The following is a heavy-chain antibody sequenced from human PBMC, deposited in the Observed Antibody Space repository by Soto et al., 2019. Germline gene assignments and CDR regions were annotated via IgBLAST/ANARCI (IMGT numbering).Heavy chain of an antibody. CDR1: GYTFTSYG. CDR3: ARDVALISNWNPFDFPY. V-gene: IGHV1-18*04. J-gene: IGHJ4*02. Sequence: QVQLVQSGAEVKKPGASVKVSCKASGYTFTSYGISWVRQAPGQGLEWMGWISAYNGNTNYAQKLQGRVTMTTDTSRGTAYGGRGGVIYDDTAVFYCARDVALISNWNPFDFPYGGKGPLVPFPS. D-gene: IGHD1-20*01. CDR2: ISAYNGNT.